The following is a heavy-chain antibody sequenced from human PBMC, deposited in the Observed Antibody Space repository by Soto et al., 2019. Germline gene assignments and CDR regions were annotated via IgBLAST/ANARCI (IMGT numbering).Heavy chain of an antibody. D-gene: IGHD1-26*01. J-gene: IGHJ4*02. Sequence: EVQLLESGGALIQPTGSLRLSCSASGFNFTNHVINWVRQAPGKGLEWVSSISNSDDVGFYADSVRGRFIVSRDISTNSVFLQMNFLRVEATAIYYCAKTVGATKVEDYWGQGTLVTVSS. V-gene: IGHV3-23*01. CDR2: ISNSDDVG. CDR1: GFNFTNHV. CDR3: AKTVGATKVEDY.